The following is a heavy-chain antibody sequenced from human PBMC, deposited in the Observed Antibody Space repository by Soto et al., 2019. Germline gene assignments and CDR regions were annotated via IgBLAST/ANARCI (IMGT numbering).Heavy chain of an antibody. J-gene: IGHJ6*02. CDR2: ISSSSSTI. CDR3: ASEYDYCDLIYYYYGMDV. V-gene: IGHV3-48*01. Sequence: EVQLVESGGGLVQPGGSLRLSCAASGFTFSSYSMNWVRQAPGKGLEWVSYISSSSSTIYYADSVKGRFTISRDNAKNSLYLQMNSPRAEDTAVYYCASEYDYCDLIYYYYGMDVWGQWTTVTVSS. D-gene: IGHD4-17*01. CDR1: GFTFSSYS.